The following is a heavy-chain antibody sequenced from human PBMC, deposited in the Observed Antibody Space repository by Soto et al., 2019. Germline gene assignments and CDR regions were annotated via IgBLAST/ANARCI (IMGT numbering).Heavy chain of an antibody. J-gene: IGHJ2*01. D-gene: IGHD1-26*01. CDR2: MNPNSGNT. CDR3: ARGRYYGPYWYFDL. Sequence: AASVKVSCKASGYTFTSYDINWVRQATGQGLEWMGWMNPNSGNTGYAQKFQGRVTMTRNTSISTAYMELSSLRSEDTAVYYCARGRYYGPYWYFDLWGRGTMVTVSS. CDR1: GYTFTSYD. V-gene: IGHV1-8*01.